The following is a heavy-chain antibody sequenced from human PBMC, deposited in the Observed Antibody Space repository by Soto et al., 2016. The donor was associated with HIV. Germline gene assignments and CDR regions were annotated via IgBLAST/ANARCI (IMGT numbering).Heavy chain of an antibody. J-gene: IGHJ4*02. CDR2: ISGSGGST. V-gene: IGHV3-23*01. Sequence: EVQLLESGGGLVQPGGSLRLSCAASGFTFSSYAMSWVRQAPGKGLEWVSAISGSGGSTYYADSVKGRFTISRDNSKNTLYLQMNSLRAEDTAVYYCAKGSGIAAAGTGVYFDYWGQGTLVTVSS. CDR1: GFTFSSYA. CDR3: AKGSGIAAAGTGVYFDY. D-gene: IGHD6-13*01.